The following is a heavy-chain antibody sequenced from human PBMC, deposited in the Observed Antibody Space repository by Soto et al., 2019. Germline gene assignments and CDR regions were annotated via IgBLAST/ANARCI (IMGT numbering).Heavy chain of an antibody. V-gene: IGHV1-8*01. D-gene: IGHD5-12*01. CDR1: GYTFTSYD. Sequence: QVQLVQSGAEVKKPGASVKVSCKASGYTFTSYDINWVRQATGQGLEWMGWMNPNSGNTGYAQKFQGRVTMTGSTSISTAYMELSSLRSEDTAVYYCARSFGYSGYDYPLPWGQGTLVTVSS. J-gene: IGHJ5*02. CDR2: MNPNSGNT. CDR3: ARSFGYSGYDYPLP.